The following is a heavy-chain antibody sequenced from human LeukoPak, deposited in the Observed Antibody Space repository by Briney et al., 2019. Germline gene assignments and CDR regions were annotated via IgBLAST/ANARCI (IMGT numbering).Heavy chain of an antibody. V-gene: IGHV4-31*03. CDR2: IYYSGST. CDR3: ARGRTSSWFDP. J-gene: IGHJ5*02. CDR1: GGSISSGGYY. Sequence: PQTLSLTCTVSGGSISSGGYYWSWIRQHPGKGLEWIGYIYYSGSTYYNPSLKSRVTISVDTSKNQFSLKLSSVTAADTAVYYCARGRTSSWFDPWGQGTLVTASS.